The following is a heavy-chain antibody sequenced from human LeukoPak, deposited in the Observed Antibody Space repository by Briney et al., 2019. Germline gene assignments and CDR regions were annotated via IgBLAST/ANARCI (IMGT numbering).Heavy chain of an antibody. CDR2: VYYSGST. J-gene: IGHJ3*01. Sequence: PSQTLSLPCTVSGGSISSGGYYWSWIRQHPGKGLEWIGYVYYSGSTYYNPSLKSRVTISVNTSKNQFSLKLSSVTAADTAVYCCARDHWYYDFWSGYYNDAFDLWGQGTMVTVSS. D-gene: IGHD3-3*01. V-gene: IGHV4-31*03. CDR1: GGSISSGGYY. CDR3: ARDHWYYDFWSGYYNDAFDL.